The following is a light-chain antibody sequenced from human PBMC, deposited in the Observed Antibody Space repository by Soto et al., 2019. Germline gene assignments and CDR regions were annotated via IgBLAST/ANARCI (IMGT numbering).Light chain of an antibody. Sequence: EIVLTQSPGTLSLSPGERATLSCRASQSVSRSYLAWYQQKPGQAPWLLIYGASSRATGIPDRFSGSGSGTDFTLTISKLEPEDSAVYYCQQYDGSPPFTFGPGTKVDIK. CDR3: QQYDGSPPFT. V-gene: IGKV3-20*01. J-gene: IGKJ3*01. CDR2: GAS. CDR1: QSVSRSY.